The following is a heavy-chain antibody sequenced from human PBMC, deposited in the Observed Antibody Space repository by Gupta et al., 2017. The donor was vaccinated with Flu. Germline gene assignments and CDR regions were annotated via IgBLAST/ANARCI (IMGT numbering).Heavy chain of an antibody. CDR1: GGSFSGYY. Sequence: QVQLQQWGAGLLKPSETLSLTCAVYGGSFSGYYWSWIRQPPGKGLEWIGEINHSGSTNYNPSLKSRVTISVDTSKNQFSLKLSSVTAADTAVYYCARSSGYALPYWGQGTLVTVSS. D-gene: IGHD5-12*01. CDR3: ARSSGYALPY. J-gene: IGHJ4*02. V-gene: IGHV4-34*01. CDR2: INHSGST.